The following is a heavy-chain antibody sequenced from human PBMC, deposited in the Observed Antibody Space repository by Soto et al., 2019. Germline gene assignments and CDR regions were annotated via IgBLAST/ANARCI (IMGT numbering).Heavy chain of an antibody. CDR2: IIPIFGTA. Sequence: QVQLVQSGAEVKKPGSSVKVSCKASGGTFSSYAISWVRQAPGQGLEWMGGIIPIFGTANYAQKFQGRVTITADESTSTAYMELSSRRSEGTAVYYCARQLGTATLVPAATLFDPWGQGTLVTVSS. CDR1: GGTFSSYA. D-gene: IGHD2-2*01. J-gene: IGHJ5*02. CDR3: ARQLGTATLVPAATLFDP. V-gene: IGHV1-69*12.